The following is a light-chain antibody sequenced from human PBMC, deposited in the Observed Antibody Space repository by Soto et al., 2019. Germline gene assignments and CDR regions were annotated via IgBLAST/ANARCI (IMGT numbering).Light chain of an antibody. CDR2: GAS. CDR1: QSVSSN. CDR3: QQYNNWPQLT. J-gene: IGKJ4*01. V-gene: IGKV3-15*01. Sequence: EIVMTQSPATLSVSPGERATLSCRASQSVSSNLAWYQQKPGQAPRLLIYGASTRATGIPARFSGSGCGTEFTLTISSLQSEDFAVYYCQQYNNWPQLTFGGGTKVEIK.